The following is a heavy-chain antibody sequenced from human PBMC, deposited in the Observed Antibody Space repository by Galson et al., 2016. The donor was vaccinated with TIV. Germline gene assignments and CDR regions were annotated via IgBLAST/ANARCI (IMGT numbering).Heavy chain of an antibody. CDR3: ARVGSTGWAHYFDY. V-gene: IGHV3-30*04. J-gene: IGHJ4*02. D-gene: IGHD2-2*01. Sequence: SLRLSCAASGFTFRSYPMHWIRQAPGKGLEWVAVTTYDESQKYYADSVKGRFTISRDNSNNTLYLQMNSLTAEDTAVYYCARVGSTGWAHYFDYWGQGTLVTVSS. CDR2: TTYDESQK. CDR1: GFTFRSYP.